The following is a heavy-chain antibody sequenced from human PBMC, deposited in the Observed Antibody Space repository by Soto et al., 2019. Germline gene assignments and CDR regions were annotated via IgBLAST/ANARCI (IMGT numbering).Heavy chain of an antibody. CDR2: ISSSGSTI. CDR3: ARSSIAVAARENWFDP. Sequence: GGSLRLSXAASGFTFSDYYMSWIRQAPGKGLEWVSYISSSGSTIYYADSVKGRFTISRDNAKNSLYLQMNSLRAEDTAVYYCARSSIAVAARENWFDPWGQGTLVTVSS. J-gene: IGHJ5*02. D-gene: IGHD6-19*01. V-gene: IGHV3-11*01. CDR1: GFTFSDYY.